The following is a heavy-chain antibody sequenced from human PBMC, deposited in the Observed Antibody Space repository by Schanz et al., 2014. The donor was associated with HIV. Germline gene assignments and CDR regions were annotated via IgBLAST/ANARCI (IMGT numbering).Heavy chain of an antibody. CDR2: ISYTGRA. CDR3: ARRTDNWDYRPYYGMDV. Sequence: QLHLQESGPGLVKPSETLSLNCTVAGGSISGPSNYWDWIRQSPGGGLEWVGSISYTGRAHYNSSLASRGTMSVDASKNQFSLRLTSVIATDTAVYYCARRTDNWDYRPYYGMDVWGRGTTVIVSS. V-gene: IGHV4-39*01. CDR1: GGSISGPSNY. D-gene: IGHD1-7*01. J-gene: IGHJ6*02.